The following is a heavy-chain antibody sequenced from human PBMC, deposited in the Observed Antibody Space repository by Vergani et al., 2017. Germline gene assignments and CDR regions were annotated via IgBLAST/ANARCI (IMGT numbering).Heavy chain of an antibody. V-gene: IGHV3-30-3*01. J-gene: IGHJ3*02. CDR3: AGGTRSGNAFEI. Sequence: QVQLVESGGGVVQPGRSLRLPCAASGFTFSSYAMHWVRQAPGKGLEWVAVISYDGSNKYYADSVKGRFTISRDNSKNTLYLQMNSLRAEDTAVYYCAGGTRSGNAFEIWGQGTMVTVSS. CDR2: ISYDGSNK. CDR1: GFTFSSYA.